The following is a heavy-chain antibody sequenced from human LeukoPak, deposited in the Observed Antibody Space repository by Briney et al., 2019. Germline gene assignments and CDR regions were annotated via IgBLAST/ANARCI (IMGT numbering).Heavy chain of an antibody. J-gene: IGHJ3*02. CDR2: IIPIFGTA. V-gene: IGHV1-69*05. Sequence: SVKVSCKASGGTFSSYAITWVRQAPGQGLEWMGGIIPIFGTAKYAQKFQGRVTITTDESTSTVYMELSSLRSEDTAVYYCARDRSFSSPDAFDIWGQGTMVTVSS. CDR3: ARDRSFSSPDAFDI. D-gene: IGHD6-6*01. CDR1: GGTFSSYA.